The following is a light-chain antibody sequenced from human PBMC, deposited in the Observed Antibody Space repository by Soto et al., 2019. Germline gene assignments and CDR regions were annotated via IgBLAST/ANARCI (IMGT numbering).Light chain of an antibody. V-gene: IGLV2-14*01. CDR2: DVS. J-gene: IGLJ1*01. CDR1: SSDVGGYNY. Sequence: QSALTQPASVSGSPGQSITISCTGTSSDVGGYNYVSWYQQHPGKAPKLMIDDVSNRPAGVSNRLAGSKSGNTASLTISGLHAEDEADYYCSSYTSSSTLFYVFGTGTKVTVL. CDR3: SSYTSSSTLFYV.